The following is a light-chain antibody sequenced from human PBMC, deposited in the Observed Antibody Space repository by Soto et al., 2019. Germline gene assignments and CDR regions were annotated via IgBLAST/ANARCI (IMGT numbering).Light chain of an antibody. V-gene: IGKV3-20*01. CDR3: QQYATSPRT. Sequence: EIVLTQSPGTLSLSPGERVTLYCKASQRGSNSYLAWYQQRHGQAPRLLIYGAFSRATDAPDRFSGSESGSEFTLTIDRLAPEDSGVYFCQQYATSPRTFGQGTKVEVK. CDR2: GAF. J-gene: IGKJ1*01. CDR1: QRGSNSY.